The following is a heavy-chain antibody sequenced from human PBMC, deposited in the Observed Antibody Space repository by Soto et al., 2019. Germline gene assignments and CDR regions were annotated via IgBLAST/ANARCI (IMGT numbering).Heavy chain of an antibody. CDR1: GFTVSSNY. D-gene: IGHD4-17*01. Sequence: EVQLVESGGGLVQPGGSLRLSCAASGFTVSSNYMSWVRQAPGKGLEWVSVIYSGGSTYYADSVKGRFTISRDNSKNTLYLQMNSLRAEDTAVYYCARDLFGDPLDYWGQGTLVTVSS. CDR2: IYSGGST. J-gene: IGHJ4*02. V-gene: IGHV3-66*01. CDR3: ARDLFGDPLDY.